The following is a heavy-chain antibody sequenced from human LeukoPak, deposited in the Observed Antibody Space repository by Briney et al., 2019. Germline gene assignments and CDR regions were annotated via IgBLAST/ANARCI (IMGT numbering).Heavy chain of an antibody. CDR3: AKDGAVAGTTPYYFDY. J-gene: IGHJ4*02. V-gene: IGHV3-23*01. D-gene: IGHD6-19*01. Sequence: GGSLRLSCAASGFTFSSYAMSWVRQAPGKGLDWVSGISGSGGNTYYADSVKGRFTISRDDSKNTLYLQMNSLRAEDTALYYCAKDGAVAGTTPYYFDYWGQGTLVTVSS. CDR1: GFTFSSYA. CDR2: ISGSGGNT.